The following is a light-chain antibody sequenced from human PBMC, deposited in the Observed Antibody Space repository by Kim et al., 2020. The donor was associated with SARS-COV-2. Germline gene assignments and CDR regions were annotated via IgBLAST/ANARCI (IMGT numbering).Light chain of an antibody. V-gene: IGLV1-51*01. Sequence: GEKVARSCSGSSSNSGNNYGSWDQQLPGTAPERLIYDNNKRPSGIRDRFSGSKSGTSGSLGITGLETGDEADYYCGTWDSSLSAVVFGGGTKLTVL. CDR3: GTWDSSLSAVV. CDR1: SSNSGNNY. CDR2: DNN. J-gene: IGLJ2*01.